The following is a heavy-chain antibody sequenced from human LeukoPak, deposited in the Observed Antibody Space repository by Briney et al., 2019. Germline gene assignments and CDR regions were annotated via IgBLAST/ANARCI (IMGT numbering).Heavy chain of an antibody. Sequence: GGSLRLSFAASGFTFSSYGMHWVRQAPGKGLEWVAFIRYDGSNKYYADSVKGRFTISRDNSKNMLYLQMNSLRAEDTAVYYCARDSSSGWYHNYWGQGTLVTVSS. V-gene: IGHV3-30*02. CDR1: GFTFSSYG. D-gene: IGHD6-19*01. CDR3: ARDSSSGWYHNY. CDR2: IRYDGSNK. J-gene: IGHJ4*02.